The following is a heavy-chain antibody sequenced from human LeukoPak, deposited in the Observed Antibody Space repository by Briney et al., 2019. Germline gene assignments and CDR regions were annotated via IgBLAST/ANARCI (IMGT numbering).Heavy chain of an antibody. CDR2: INTNTGNP. V-gene: IGHV7-4-1*02. CDR3: ARDSSYYDYVWGSYRYRLDY. Sequence: ASVKVSCKASGYTFTGYYMHWVRQAPGQGLEWMGWINTNTGNPTYAQGFTGRFVFSLDTSVSTAYLQVNSLKAEDTAVYYCARDSSYYDYVWGSYRYRLDYWGQGTLVTVSS. J-gene: IGHJ4*02. D-gene: IGHD3-16*02. CDR1: GYTFTGYY.